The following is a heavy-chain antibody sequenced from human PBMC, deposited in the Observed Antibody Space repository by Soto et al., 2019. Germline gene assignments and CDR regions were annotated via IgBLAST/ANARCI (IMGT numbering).Heavy chain of an antibody. V-gene: IGHV1-18*01. J-gene: IGHJ6*03. D-gene: IGHD2-21*01. Sequence: QVQLVQSGAEVKKPGASVTVSCKASGYTFTSYGISWVRQAPGQGLEWMGWISAHNGDTNYAQKFQGRVTMTTDTSTSTASMELMSLRSDDTAVYYCARGVFVVAIAPHHYYMDVWGKGTTVTVSS. CDR3: ARGVFVVAIAPHHYYMDV. CDR1: GYTFTSYG. CDR2: ISAHNGDT.